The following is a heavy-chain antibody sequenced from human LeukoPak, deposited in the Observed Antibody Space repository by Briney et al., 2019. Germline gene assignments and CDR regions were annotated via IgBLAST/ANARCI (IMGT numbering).Heavy chain of an antibody. D-gene: IGHD3-16*01. J-gene: IGHJ4*02. CDR3: ARGYAGGDY. CDR2: ISYDGSNK. CDR1: GFTFSSYA. V-gene: IGHV3-30-3*01. Sequence: GGSLRLSCAASGFTFSSYAMHWVRQAPGKGLEWVAVISYDGSNKYYADSVKGRFTISRDNSKNTLYLQMNSLRAEDTAVYYCARGYAGGDYWGQGTLVTVSS.